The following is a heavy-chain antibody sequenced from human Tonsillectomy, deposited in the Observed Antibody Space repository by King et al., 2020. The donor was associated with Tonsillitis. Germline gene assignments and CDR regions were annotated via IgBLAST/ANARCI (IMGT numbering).Heavy chain of an antibody. CDR1: GYTFTSYD. J-gene: IGHJ5*02. CDR3: ARVGNSRILRFLEWSNWFDP. Sequence: QLVQSGAEVKKPGASVKVSCKASGYTFTSYDINWVRQATGQGLEWMGWMNPNSGNTSYAQKFQGRVTMTRNTSISTAYMELSSLRSEDTAVYYCARVGNSRILRFLEWSNWFDPWGQGTLVTVSS. CDR2: MNPNSGNT. V-gene: IGHV1-8*01. D-gene: IGHD3-3*01.